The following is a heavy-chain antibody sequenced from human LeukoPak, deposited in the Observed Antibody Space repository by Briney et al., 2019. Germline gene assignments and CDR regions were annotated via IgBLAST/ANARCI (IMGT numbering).Heavy chain of an antibody. V-gene: IGHV3-21*01. CDR2: ISSSSSYI. CDR1: GFTFSSYS. CDR3: ARDRSSGYSSGWYGDY. J-gene: IGHJ4*02. D-gene: IGHD6-19*01. Sequence: GGSLRLSCAASGFTFSSYSMNWVRQAPGKGLEWVSSISSSSSYIYYADSVKGRFTISRDNAKNSLYLQMNSLRAEDTAVYYCARDRSSGYSSGWYGDYWGQGTLVTVSS.